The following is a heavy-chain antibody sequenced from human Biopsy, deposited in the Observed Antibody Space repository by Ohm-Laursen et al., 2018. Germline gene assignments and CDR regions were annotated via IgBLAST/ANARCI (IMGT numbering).Heavy chain of an antibody. V-gene: IGHV1-46*01. D-gene: IGHD3-22*01. CDR3: ARNAWPTLSTMIVVVKGFNWFDP. J-gene: IGHJ5*02. Sequence: GASVKVSCKASGYTFTSYYMHWVRQAPGQGLERMGIINPSGGSTTYAQKFQGRVTMTRDTSTSTVYMELSSLRSEDTAVYYCARNAWPTLSTMIVVVKGFNWFDPWGQGTLVTVSS. CDR2: INPSGGST. CDR1: GYTFTSYY.